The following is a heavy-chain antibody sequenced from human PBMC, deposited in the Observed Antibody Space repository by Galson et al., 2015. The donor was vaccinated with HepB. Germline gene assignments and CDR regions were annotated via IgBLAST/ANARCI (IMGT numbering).Heavy chain of an antibody. V-gene: IGHV6-1*01. CDR2: TYYRFQWFY. Sequence: CAISGDSVSSSSAAWNWIRLSPSRGLEWLGRTYYRFQWFYDYAPSVKSRIIISPDTPKNQFILQLKSVTPEDTAVYYCARDRVTMVRGVIITRYGMDVWGPGTTVTVSS. J-gene: IGHJ6*02. CDR1: GDSVSSSSAA. CDR3: ARDRVTMVRGVIITRYGMDV. D-gene: IGHD3-10*01.